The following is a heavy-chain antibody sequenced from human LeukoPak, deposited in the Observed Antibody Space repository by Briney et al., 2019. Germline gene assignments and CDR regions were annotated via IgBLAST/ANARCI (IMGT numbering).Heavy chain of an antibody. J-gene: IGHJ4*02. D-gene: IGHD1-26*01. CDR2: ISYDGSNK. CDR1: GFTFSSYA. V-gene: IGHV3-30-3*01. CDR3: AAYSGSYYLHY. Sequence: GRSLRLSCAASGFTFSSYAMHWVRQAPGKGLEWVAVISYDGSNKYYADSVKGRFTISRDNSKNTLYLQMNSLRAEDTAVYYCAAYSGSYYLHYWGQGTLVTVSS.